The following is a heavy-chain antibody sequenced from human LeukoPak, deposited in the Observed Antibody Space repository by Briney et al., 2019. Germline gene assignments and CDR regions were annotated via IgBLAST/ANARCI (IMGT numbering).Heavy chain of an antibody. D-gene: IGHD2-15*01. CDR3: ARCSESGGGSCFSNY. V-gene: IGHV1-69*04. CDR1: GGNFNTYA. J-gene: IGHJ4*02. Sequence: SEKVSCKSCGGNFNTYAINGVRQAPARGLEWVGRVIPIVDISNYAEKFERRVTITADKSTSTVYLEMSSLRPDDTAVYYCARCSESGGGSCFSNYWGQGTLLTVSS. CDR2: VIPIVDIS.